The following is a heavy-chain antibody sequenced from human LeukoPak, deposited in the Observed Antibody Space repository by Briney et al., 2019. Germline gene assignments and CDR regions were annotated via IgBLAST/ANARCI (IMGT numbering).Heavy chain of an antibody. J-gene: IGHJ4*02. V-gene: IGHV3-7*05. CDR3: ARDLDQDTYYDFWSGYLFDY. Sequence: GGSLRLSCAASGFTFSSYWMSWVRQAPGKGLEWVANIKQDGSEKYYVDSGKGRFTISRDNAKNSLYLQMNSLRAEDTAVYYCARDLDQDTYYDFWSGYLFDYWGQGTLFSVSS. CDR2: IKQDGSEK. D-gene: IGHD3-3*01. CDR1: GFTFSSYW.